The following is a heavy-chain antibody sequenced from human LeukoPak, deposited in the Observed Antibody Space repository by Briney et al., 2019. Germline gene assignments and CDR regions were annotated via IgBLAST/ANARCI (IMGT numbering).Heavy chain of an antibody. CDR2: IYYSGST. D-gene: IGHD3-10*01. J-gene: IGHJ4*02. CDR1: GGSISSYY. V-gene: IGHV4-59*01. CDR3: ARSGPYGSGSYYFDY. Sequence: SETLSLTCTVSGGSISSYYWSWIRRPPGKGLEWIGYIYYSGSTNDNPSLNSRVTISVDTSKNQFSLKLSSVTAADTAVYYCARSGPYGSGSYYFDYWGQGTLVTVSS.